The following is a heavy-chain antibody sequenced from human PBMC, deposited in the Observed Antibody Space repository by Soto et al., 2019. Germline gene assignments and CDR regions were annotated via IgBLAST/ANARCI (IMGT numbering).Heavy chain of an antibody. Sequence: SETLSLTCTVSGDSISAYSWSWVRQPPGKGLEWIGNIHYNGNTKYNPSLKSRVSMSVDTSKNQFSLRLISVTAADTAVYYCARHLGYYYDSSGYSEDDAFDIWGQGTMVTVSS. CDR3: ARHLGYYYDSSGYSEDDAFDI. J-gene: IGHJ3*02. V-gene: IGHV4-59*01. CDR1: GDSISAYS. CDR2: IHYNGNT. D-gene: IGHD3-22*01.